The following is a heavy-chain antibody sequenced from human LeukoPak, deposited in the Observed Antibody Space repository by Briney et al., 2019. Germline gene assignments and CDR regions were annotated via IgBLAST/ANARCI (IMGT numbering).Heavy chain of an antibody. CDR1: GYTFATYH. J-gene: IGHJ3*02. CDR2: IDPSGGRT. V-gene: IGHV1-46*01. Sequence: SVKVSCKAFGYTFATYHVHWVRQAPGQRLEWMGTIDPSGGRTSYAQRFQGRVTMTSDTSTDTVYMDLSSLTSEDTAIYYCARSAPTGVAASDIWGQGTLVAVSS. CDR3: ARSAPTGVAASDI. D-gene: IGHD2-15*01.